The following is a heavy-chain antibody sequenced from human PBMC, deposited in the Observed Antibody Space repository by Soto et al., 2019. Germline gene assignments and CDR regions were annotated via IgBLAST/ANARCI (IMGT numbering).Heavy chain of an antibody. Sequence: QVQLVESGGGVVQPGRSLRLSCAASGFTFSSYAMHWVRQAPGKGLEWVAVISYDGSNKYYPDSVKGRFTISRDNSKNTLYLQMNSLRAEDTAVYYCARGDPGYCSGGSCSDFDYWGQGTLVTVSS. CDR2: ISYDGSNK. J-gene: IGHJ4*02. CDR3: ARGDPGYCSGGSCSDFDY. V-gene: IGHV3-30-3*01. CDR1: GFTFSSYA. D-gene: IGHD2-15*01.